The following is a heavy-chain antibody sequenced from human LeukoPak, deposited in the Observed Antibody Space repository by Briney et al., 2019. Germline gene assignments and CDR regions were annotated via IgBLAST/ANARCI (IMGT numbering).Heavy chain of an antibody. CDR1: GFIFSSYN. D-gene: IGHD6-19*01. Sequence: PGGSLRLSCAASGFIFSSYNMNWVRQAPGKGLEWVSSIISGSDDKYSADSVKGRFTISRDNAKKSLYLQMDSLRVEDTAVYYCVREVGWFFDYWGQGTLVTVSS. CDR3: VREVGWFFDY. J-gene: IGHJ4*02. CDR2: IISGSDDK. V-gene: IGHV3-21*01.